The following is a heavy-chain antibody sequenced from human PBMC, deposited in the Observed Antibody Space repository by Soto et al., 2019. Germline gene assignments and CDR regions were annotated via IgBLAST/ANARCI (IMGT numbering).Heavy chain of an antibody. CDR2: IIPIFGTA. V-gene: IGHV1-69*01. J-gene: IGHJ4*02. CDR1: GGTFSSYA. D-gene: IGHD2-21*02. CDR3: ARSGNCGGDCYSGSYY. Sequence: QVQLVQSGAEVKKPGSSVKVSCKASGGTFSSYAISWVRQAPGQGLEWMGGIIPIFGTANYAQKFQGRVKITEDESTSTAYMELSSLRSEDTAVYYCARSGNCGGDCYSGSYYWGQGTLVTVSS.